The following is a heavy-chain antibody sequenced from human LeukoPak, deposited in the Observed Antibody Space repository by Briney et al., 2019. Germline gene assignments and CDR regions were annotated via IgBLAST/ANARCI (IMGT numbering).Heavy chain of an antibody. D-gene: IGHD1-26*01. CDR2: INIDATSI. V-gene: IGHV3-74*01. J-gene: IGHJ4*02. Sequence: GGSLRLSCAAPRFIFNSYWMHWVRQAPGKGLVWVARINIDATSISYADSVKGRFTISRDNAKNTLFLQMNSLRVEDTAVYYCAGVGATRAYIDYWGQGTLVTVSS. CDR1: RFIFNSYW. CDR3: AGVGATRAYIDY.